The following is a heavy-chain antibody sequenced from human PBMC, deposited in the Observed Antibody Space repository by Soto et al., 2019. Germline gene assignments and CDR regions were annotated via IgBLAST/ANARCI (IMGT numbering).Heavy chain of an antibody. Sequence: GGSLRLSCAASGFMFSAYAMLWVRQAPGKGLEWVAAISYDGTNKYYADSIKGRFTISRDNSANTLFLQVNSLRREDTAMYYCARDPSPYTSGWYGIDFWGQGTLATVSS. J-gene: IGHJ4*01. CDR3: ARDPSPYTSGWYGIDF. CDR1: GFMFSAYA. V-gene: IGHV3-30*04. D-gene: IGHD6-19*01. CDR2: ISYDGTNK.